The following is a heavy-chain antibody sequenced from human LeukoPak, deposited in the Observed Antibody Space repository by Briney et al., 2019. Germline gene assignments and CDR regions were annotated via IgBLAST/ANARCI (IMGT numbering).Heavy chain of an antibody. CDR1: AYSISSGYY. CDR3: ASTRKYYDYVWGSLDFDY. V-gene: IGHV4-38-2*02. D-gene: IGHD3-16*01. Sequence: SETLSLTCTVSAYSISSGYYWGWIRQPPGKGLEWIGRIYTSGSTNYNPSLKSRVTISVDTSKNQFSLKLSSVTAADTAVYYCASTRKYYDYVWGSLDFDYWGQGTLVTVSS. J-gene: IGHJ4*02. CDR2: IYTSGST.